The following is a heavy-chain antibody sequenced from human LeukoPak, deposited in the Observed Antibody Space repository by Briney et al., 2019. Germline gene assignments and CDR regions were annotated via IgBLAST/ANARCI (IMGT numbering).Heavy chain of an antibody. J-gene: IGHJ6*02. Sequence: PSATLSLTCAVYGGSFSDYYWSWIRQPPGRGLEWIGEILHSGNINYNPSLESRVTISVDRSKKQFSLNLSSVTAADTAVYYCARAMVRGASGHYFYAMGVWGQGTTVTVSS. D-gene: IGHD3-10*01. V-gene: IGHV4-34*12. CDR2: ILHSGNI. CDR1: GGSFSDYY. CDR3: ARAMVRGASGHYFYAMGV.